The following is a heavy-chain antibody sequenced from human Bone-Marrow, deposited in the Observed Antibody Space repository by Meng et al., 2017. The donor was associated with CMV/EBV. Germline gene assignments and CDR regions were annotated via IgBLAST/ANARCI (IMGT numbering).Heavy chain of an antibody. J-gene: IGHJ4*02. V-gene: IGHV4-34*01. CDR2: INHSGST. D-gene: IGHD2-15*01. CDR3: ARLCSGGSCYMGGY. CDR1: SGSFSGYY. Sequence: AVYSGSFSGYYWSWIRQPPGKGLEWIGEINHSGSTNYSPSLKSRVTISVDTSKNQFSLKLSSVTAADTAVYYCARLCSGGSCYMGGYWGQGTLVTVSS.